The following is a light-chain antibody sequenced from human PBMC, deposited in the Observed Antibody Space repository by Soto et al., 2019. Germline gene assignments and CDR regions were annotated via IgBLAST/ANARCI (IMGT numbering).Light chain of an antibody. CDR2: YAS. CDR3: QQRSNCLFT. J-gene: IGKJ4*01. CDR1: QSVNSY. V-gene: IGKV3-11*01. Sequence: EIVLTQSPATLSLSPGERATLSCRANQSVNSYLAWYQQKPGQAPRLLIYYASNRATGIPARFSGSGSGTDFTLTISSLEPEDFAVYYCQQRSNCLFTFGGGTKVDIK.